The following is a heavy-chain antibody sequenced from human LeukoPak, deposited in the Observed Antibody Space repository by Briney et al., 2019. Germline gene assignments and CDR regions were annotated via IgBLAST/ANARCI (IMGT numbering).Heavy chain of an antibody. J-gene: IGHJ4*02. CDR3: AKDPSDLGASCSYNYFDY. CDR2: INDNGVNT. V-gene: IGHV3-23*01. CDR1: GFTFSSYA. D-gene: IGHD3-10*01. Sequence: TGGSLRLSCAASGFTFSSYAMSWVRQAPGKGLEWVSTINDNGVNTYYAHSVKGRVTISRENAKNTLYLQLNSLRAEDTAFYYCAKDPSDLGASCSYNYFDYWGPGTLVTVSS.